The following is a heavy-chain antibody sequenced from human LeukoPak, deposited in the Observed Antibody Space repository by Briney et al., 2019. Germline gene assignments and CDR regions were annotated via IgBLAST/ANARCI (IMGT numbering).Heavy chain of an antibody. CDR2: ITISGHTK. J-gene: IGHJ5*02. Sequence: GGSLRLSCAASGFALSTYEMNWVRQAPGKGLEWIADITISGHTKNYADPVKGRFTISRDNARTSLYLQMNSLRVEDTGVYYCARGDPHADLWGQGTLVTVSS. CDR1: GFALSTYE. CDR3: ARGDPHADL. V-gene: IGHV3-48*03.